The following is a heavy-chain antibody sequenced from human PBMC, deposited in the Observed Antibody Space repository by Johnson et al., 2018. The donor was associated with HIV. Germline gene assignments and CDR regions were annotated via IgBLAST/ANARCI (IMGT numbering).Heavy chain of an antibody. CDR2: IKQDGSEK. CDR1: GFTFSSFW. J-gene: IGHJ3*02. Sequence: EVQLVESGGALVQPGGSLRLSCAASGFTFSSFWMNWVRQAPGKGLEWVANIKQDGSEKYYVDSVRGRFTVSRDNSKDTLYLQMNSLRAEDTAVYYCARGITMIAVVKGDAFDMWGQGTMVTVSS. D-gene: IGHD3-22*01. CDR3: ARGITMIAVVKGDAFDM. V-gene: IGHV3-7*04.